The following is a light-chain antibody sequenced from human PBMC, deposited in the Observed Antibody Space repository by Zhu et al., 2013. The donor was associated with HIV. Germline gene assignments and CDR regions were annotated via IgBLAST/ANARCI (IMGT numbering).Light chain of an antibody. J-gene: IGKJ3*01. CDR3: QQYNNWPPFT. Sequence: EIVLTQSPGTLSLSPGERATLSCRASQSVSSSQLAWYQQKPGQAPRLLIYAASARATGIPARFSGSGSGTEFTLTISSLQSEDFAVYFCQQYNNWPPFTFGPGTKVDVK. CDR2: AAS. V-gene: IGKV3-15*01. CDR1: QSVSSSQ.